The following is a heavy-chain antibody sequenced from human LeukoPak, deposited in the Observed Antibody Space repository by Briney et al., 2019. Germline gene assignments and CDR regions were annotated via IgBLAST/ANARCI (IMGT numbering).Heavy chain of an antibody. V-gene: IGHV3-21*01. D-gene: IGHD3-9*01. CDR1: GFTFSSYS. Sequence: GGSLRLSCAASGFTFSSYSMNWVRQAPGKGLEWVSSISSSSSYIYYADSVKGRFTISRDNAKNSLYLQMNSLRAEDTAVYYCASPIDYDILTGYSFDYWGQGTLVTVSS. J-gene: IGHJ4*02. CDR2: ISSSSSYI. CDR3: ASPIDYDILTGYSFDY.